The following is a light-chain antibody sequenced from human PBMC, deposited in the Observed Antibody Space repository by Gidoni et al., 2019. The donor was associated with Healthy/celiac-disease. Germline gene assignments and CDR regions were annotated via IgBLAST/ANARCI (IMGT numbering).Light chain of an antibody. CDR2: DAS. CDR1: QSVSSY. J-gene: IGKJ5*01. V-gene: IGKV3-11*01. Sequence: EIVLTQSPATLSLSPGERATLSCRASQSVSSYLAWYQQKPGQAPRLLIYDASNRATGIPARCSGSGYGTDFTLTISSLEPEDFAVYYCQQRSNWPPITFGQGTRLEIK. CDR3: QQRSNWPPIT.